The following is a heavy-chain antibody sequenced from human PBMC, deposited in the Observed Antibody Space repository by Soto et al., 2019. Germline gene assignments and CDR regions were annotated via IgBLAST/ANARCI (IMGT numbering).Heavy chain of an antibody. D-gene: IGHD6-13*01. V-gene: IGHV3-64D*08. J-gene: IGHJ6*02. CDR2: ISSNGGST. CDR1: GFTFSSYA. CDR3: VKGWNSRIGYYYYGMDV. Sequence: QPGGSLRLSCSASGFTFSSYAMHWVRQAPGKGLEYVSAISSNGGSTYYADSVKGRFTISRDNSKNTLYLQMSSLRAEDTAVYYCVKGWNSRIGYYYYGMDVWGQGTTVTVSS.